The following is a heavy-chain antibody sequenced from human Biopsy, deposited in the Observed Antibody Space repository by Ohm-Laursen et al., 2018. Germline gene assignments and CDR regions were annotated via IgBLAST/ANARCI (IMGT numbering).Heavy chain of an antibody. J-gene: IGHJ5*02. CDR1: GYTFTSYE. Sequence: ASVNASCKTSGYTFTSYEINWVRQATGQGLEWMGWMNPDSGNTGYAQNFQGRVTMTRNTSISTAYMELSSLRSEDTAVYFCARADPPLFYYGSGSSNWFDPWGQGTLVTVSS. D-gene: IGHD3-10*01. CDR3: ARADPPLFYYGSGSSNWFDP. V-gene: IGHV1-8*01. CDR2: MNPDSGNT.